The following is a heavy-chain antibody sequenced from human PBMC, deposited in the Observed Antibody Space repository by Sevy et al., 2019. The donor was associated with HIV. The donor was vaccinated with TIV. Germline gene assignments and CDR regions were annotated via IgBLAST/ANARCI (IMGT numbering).Heavy chain of an antibody. J-gene: IGHJ4*02. D-gene: IGHD5-18*01. V-gene: IGHV3-30*18. CDR2: ISYDGSNK. CDR1: GFTFSSYG. CDR3: AKGGYSYGPDYFDY. Sequence: GGSLRLSCAASGFTFSSYGMHWVRQAPGKGLEWVEVISYDGSNKYYADSVKGRFTISRDNSKNTLYLQMNSLRAEDTAVYYCAKGGYSYGPDYFDYWGQGTLVTVSS.